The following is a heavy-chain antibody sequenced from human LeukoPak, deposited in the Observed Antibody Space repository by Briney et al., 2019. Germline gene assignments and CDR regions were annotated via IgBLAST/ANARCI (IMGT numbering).Heavy chain of an antibody. CDR1: GGSISSSNW. J-gene: IGHJ4*02. Sequence: SETLSLTCAVSGGSISSSNWWSWVRQPPGEGLEWIGSIYYSGSTYYNPSLKSRVTISVDTSKNQFSLKLSSVTAADTAVYYCASSGYSSGWYVIGNYWGQGTLVTVSS. D-gene: IGHD6-19*01. V-gene: IGHV4-4*02. CDR2: IYYSGST. CDR3: ASSGYSSGWYVIGNY.